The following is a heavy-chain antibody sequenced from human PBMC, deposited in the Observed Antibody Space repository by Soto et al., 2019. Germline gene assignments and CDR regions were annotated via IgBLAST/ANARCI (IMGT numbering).Heavy chain of an antibody. CDR2: IYYSGST. V-gene: IGHV4-59*01. D-gene: IGHD5-18*01. Sequence: QVQLQESGPGLVKPSETLSLTCTVSGGSISSYYWSWIRQPPGKGLEWIGYIYYSGSTNYNPSLKSRVTIPVDTSKNQFSLKLSSVTAAHTAMYYCASQPVDTSNWFDPWGQGTLVTVSS. CDR1: GGSISSYY. CDR3: ASQPVDTSNWFDP. J-gene: IGHJ5*02.